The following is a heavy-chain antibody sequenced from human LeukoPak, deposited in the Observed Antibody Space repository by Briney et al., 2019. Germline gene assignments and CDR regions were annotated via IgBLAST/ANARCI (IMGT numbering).Heavy chain of an antibody. CDR3: ARDRFPRVTMIVVAMDAFDI. D-gene: IGHD3-22*01. CDR2: IIPIFGTA. V-gene: IGHV1-69*13. CDR1: GGTFSSYA. Sequence: SVKVSCKASGGTFSSYAISWVRQAPGQGLEWMGGIIPIFGTANYAQKFQGRVTITADESTSTAYMELSSLRSEDTAVYYCARDRFPRVTMIVVAMDAFDIWGQGTMVTVS. J-gene: IGHJ3*02.